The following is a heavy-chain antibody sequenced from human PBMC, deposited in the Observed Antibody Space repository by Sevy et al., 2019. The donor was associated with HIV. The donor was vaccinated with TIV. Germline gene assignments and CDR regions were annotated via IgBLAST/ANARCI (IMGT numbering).Heavy chain of an antibody. CDR1: GFTVSSNY. J-gene: IGHJ3*02. CDR3: AREVTSRGWQKGGAWKGFDI. Sequence: GGSLRLSCAASGFTVSSNYMSWVRQAPGKGLECVSVIYSGGDTYYADSVKGRFNISRDNSKNTLYLQMNSLRTEETAVYYWAREVTSRGWQKGGAWKGFDIWRQGTMVPVSS. CDR2: IYSGGDT. V-gene: IGHV3-66*02. D-gene: IGHD6-19*01.